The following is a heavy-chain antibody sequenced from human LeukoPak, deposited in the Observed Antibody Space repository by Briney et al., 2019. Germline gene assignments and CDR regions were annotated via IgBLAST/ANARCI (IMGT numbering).Heavy chain of an antibody. Sequence: PGGSLRLSCAASGFTFSSYWMSWVRQAPGKGLEWVAYITQDGSENYYVDSVKGRFTISRDSAKNSLYLQMNSLRAEDTAVYSCARANYFLDYWGQGTLVTVSS. CDR2: ITQDGSEN. CDR1: GFTFSSYW. J-gene: IGHJ4*02. CDR3: ARANYFLDY. V-gene: IGHV3-7*01. D-gene: IGHD3-10*01.